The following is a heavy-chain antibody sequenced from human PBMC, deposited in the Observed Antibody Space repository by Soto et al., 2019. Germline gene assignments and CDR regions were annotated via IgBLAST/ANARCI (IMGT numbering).Heavy chain of an antibody. CDR3: ASPYYYDSSGYYYQHYYYYGMDA. J-gene: IGHJ6*02. CDR2: ISYDGSNK. V-gene: IGHV3-30-3*01. Sequence: GGSLRLSCAASGFTFSSYAMHWVRQAPGKGLEWVAVISYDGSNKYYADSVKGRFTISRDNSKNTLYLQMNSLRAEDTAVYYCASPYYYDSSGYYYQHYYYYGMDAWGQGTTVTVSS. CDR1: GFTFSSYA. D-gene: IGHD3-22*01.